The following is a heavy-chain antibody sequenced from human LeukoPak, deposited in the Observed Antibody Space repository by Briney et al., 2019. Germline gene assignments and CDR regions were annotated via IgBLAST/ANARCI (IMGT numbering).Heavy chain of an antibody. CDR3: ARESKTISYYYDSSGIFDY. Sequence: AGGSLRLSCAASGFTFSSYSMNWVRQAPGKGLEWVSYISSSSSTRYNADSVKGRFTISRDNAKNSLYLQMNSLRAEDTAVYYCARESKTISYYYDSSGIFDYWGQGTLVTVSS. D-gene: IGHD3-22*01. V-gene: IGHV3-48*01. J-gene: IGHJ4*02. CDR2: ISSSSSTR. CDR1: GFTFSSYS.